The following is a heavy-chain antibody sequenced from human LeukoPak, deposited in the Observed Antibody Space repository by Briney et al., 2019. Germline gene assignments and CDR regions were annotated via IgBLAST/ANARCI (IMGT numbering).Heavy chain of an antibody. Sequence: PGGSLRLSCTASGFTFSSYGMNWVRQAPGKGLEWVSGITSRGEHIFYAGSVKGRFTISRDNSKNTLYLQMNSLRVEDTAVYYCAKDRRLAAFDYGGQGTLVTVSS. J-gene: IGHJ4*02. CDR3: AKDRRLAAFDY. CDR1: GFTFSSYG. V-gene: IGHV3-23*01. D-gene: IGHD6-25*01. CDR2: ITSRGEHI.